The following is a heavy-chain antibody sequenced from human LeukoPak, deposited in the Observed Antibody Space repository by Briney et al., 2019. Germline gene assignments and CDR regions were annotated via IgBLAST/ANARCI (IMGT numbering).Heavy chain of an antibody. D-gene: IGHD2-21*02. Sequence: ASVKVSCKTSGFTFTAYGFSWVRQAPGQGLEWMGWISAYNGNTNYAQKLQGRVTMTTDISTSTAYMDLGSLRSDDTAIYYCARISRQRLLHDFDYWGQGTLVTVSS. J-gene: IGHJ4*02. V-gene: IGHV1-18*01. CDR3: ARISRQRLLHDFDY. CDR2: ISAYNGNT. CDR1: GFTFTAYG.